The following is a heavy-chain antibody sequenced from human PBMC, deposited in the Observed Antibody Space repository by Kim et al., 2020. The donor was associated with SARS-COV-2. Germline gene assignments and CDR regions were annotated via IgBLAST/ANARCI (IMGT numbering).Heavy chain of an antibody. J-gene: IGHJ4*02. CDR3: ATRLSSGYYYYFDY. CDR2: ISHDGGNK. CDR1: GFTFSWYA. Sequence: GGSLRLSCAASGFTFSWYAIHWVRQAPGKGLEWVAVISHDGGNKYYGDSVKGRFTISRDNSKNTLYLQMDSLKTEDTAVYYCATRLSSGYYYYFDYWGQG. D-gene: IGHD3-22*01. V-gene: IGHV3-30*01.